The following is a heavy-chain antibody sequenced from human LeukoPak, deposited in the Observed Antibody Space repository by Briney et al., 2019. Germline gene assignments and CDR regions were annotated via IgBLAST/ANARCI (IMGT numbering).Heavy chain of an antibody. J-gene: IGHJ4*02. CDR3: VRVKGSYFDY. V-gene: IGHV3-48*01. Sequence: GGSLRLSCAASGFPLSSYIINWVRQAPGNVLEWVSYISSSGSAIYYVDSVKGRFTVSRDNAKNSLFLQMNSPRAEDTAVYYCVRVKGSYFDYWGQGALVTVSS. D-gene: IGHD2-15*01. CDR2: ISSSGSAI. CDR1: GFPLSSYI.